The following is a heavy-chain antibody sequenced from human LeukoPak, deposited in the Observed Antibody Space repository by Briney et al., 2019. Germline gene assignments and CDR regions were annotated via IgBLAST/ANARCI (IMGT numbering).Heavy chain of an antibody. V-gene: IGHV3-33*01. D-gene: IGHD5-24*01. CDR3: ATRSWDGYNPIYFDY. Sequence: GGSLRLSCAASGFTFSSYGMHWVRQAPGKGLEWVAVIWYDGSNKYYADSVKGRFTISRDNSKNTLYLQMNSLRAEDTAVYYCATRSWDGYNPIYFDYWGQGTLVTVSS. CDR1: GFTFSSYG. J-gene: IGHJ4*02. CDR2: IWYDGSNK.